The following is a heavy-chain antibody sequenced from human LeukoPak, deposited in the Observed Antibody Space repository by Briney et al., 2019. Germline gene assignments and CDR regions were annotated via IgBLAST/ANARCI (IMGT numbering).Heavy chain of an antibody. CDR1: GFTFGNSW. D-gene: IGHD1-14*01. CDR3: IVVVEPPDSDGFDV. V-gene: IGHV3-74*01. CDR2: INADGSTT. J-gene: IGHJ3*01. Sequence: GGSLRLSCAASGFTFGNSWVHWVRQAPGKGLVWVSLINADGSTTSYADSVKGRFTISRDNARNTLSLELNSLTIEDTAVYYCIVVVEPPDSDGFDVWGQGTMITVSS.